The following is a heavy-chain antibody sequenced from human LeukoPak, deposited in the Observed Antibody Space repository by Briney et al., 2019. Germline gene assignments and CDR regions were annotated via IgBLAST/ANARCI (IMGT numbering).Heavy chain of an antibody. V-gene: IGHV4-59*11. CDR3: ARDRTGANAFDI. D-gene: IGHD1-14*01. Sequence: SETLSLTCTVSGGSISSHYWSWIRQPPGKGLEWIGHIYYSRSTNYNPSLKSRVTISVDTSKNQFSLKLSSVTAADTAVYYCARDRTGANAFDIWGQGTMVTVSS. CDR1: GGSISSHY. J-gene: IGHJ3*02. CDR2: IYYSRST.